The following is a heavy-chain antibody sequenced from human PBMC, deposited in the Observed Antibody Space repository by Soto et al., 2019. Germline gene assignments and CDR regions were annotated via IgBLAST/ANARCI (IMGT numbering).Heavy chain of an antibody. CDR1: GGSISSSSYY. J-gene: IGHJ5*02. D-gene: IGHD4-4*01. CDR2: IYDTGST. Sequence: QLQLQESGPRLVKPSETLSLTCTVSGGSISSSSYYWGWIRQSPGKGLEWIGSIYDTGSTSYNPSLKSRVTISADTSRNQLSLKLTSVSAADTAVYHCARLSLSNYGWFDRWGQGTLVTVSS. CDR3: ARLSLSNYGWFDR. V-gene: IGHV4-39*01.